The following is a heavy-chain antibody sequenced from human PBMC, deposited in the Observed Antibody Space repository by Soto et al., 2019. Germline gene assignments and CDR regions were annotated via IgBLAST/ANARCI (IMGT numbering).Heavy chain of an antibody. CDR2: INPSSGST. CDR1: GYTFTNYY. J-gene: IGHJ6*02. CDR3: AREHYMEPYYYYGMDV. Sequence: GASVKVSCKASGYTFTNYYIHWVRQAPGQGLEWMGIINPSSGSTTYAQKFQGRVTMTRDTSTSTVYIELSSLGSEDTAVYYCAREHYMEPYYYYGMDVWGQGNTVTVS. D-gene: IGHD1-1*01. V-gene: IGHV1-46*01.